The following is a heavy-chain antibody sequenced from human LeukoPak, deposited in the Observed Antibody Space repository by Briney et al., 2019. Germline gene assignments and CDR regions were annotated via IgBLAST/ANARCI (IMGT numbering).Heavy chain of an antibody. J-gene: IGHJ4*02. CDR3: AKDYYDFWSGYGYFDY. D-gene: IGHD3-3*01. CDR2: IRYDGSNK. V-gene: IGHV3-30*02. Sequence: PGGSLRLSCAASGFTFNTYGMHWVRQAPGKGQEWVAFIRYDGSNKYYVDSVKGRFTISRDNSKNTLYLQMNSLRAEDTAVYYCAKDYYDFWSGYGYFDYWGQGTLVAVSS. CDR1: GFTFNTYG.